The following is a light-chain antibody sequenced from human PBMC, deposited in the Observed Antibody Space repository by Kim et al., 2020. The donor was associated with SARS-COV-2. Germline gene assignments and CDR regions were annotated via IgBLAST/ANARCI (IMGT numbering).Light chain of an antibody. CDR3: QTWGTGFWV. CDR2: LNSDGSH. Sequence: ASGKLNCTLGRGHSSYAIAWHQQQPEKGPRYLMKLNSDGSHSKGDGIPDRFPGSSSGAERYLTISSLQSEDEADYYCQTWGTGFWVFGGGTADRP. V-gene: IGLV4-69*01. CDR1: RGHSSYA. J-gene: IGLJ3*02.